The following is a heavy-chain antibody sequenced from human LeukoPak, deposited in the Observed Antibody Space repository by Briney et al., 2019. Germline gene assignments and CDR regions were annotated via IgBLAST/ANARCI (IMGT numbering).Heavy chain of an antibody. CDR3: TRDPDY. V-gene: IGHV1-69*01. CDR2: IIPIFGTA. J-gene: IGHJ4*02. CDR1: GGTFSSYA. Sequence: SVKVSCKASGGTFSSYAISWVRQAPGQGLEWMGGIIPIFGTANYAQKFQGRVTITADESTSTAYMELRSLRLDDTAVYYCTRDPDYWGQGTLVTVSS.